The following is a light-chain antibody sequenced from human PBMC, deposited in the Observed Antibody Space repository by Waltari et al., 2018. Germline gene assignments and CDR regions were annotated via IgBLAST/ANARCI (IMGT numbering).Light chain of an antibody. CDR2: DVS. CDR1: SSDVGGYHY. Sequence: QSALTQPASVSGSPGQSITISCTGTSSDVGGYHYVSWYQQYPGNVPKLMIYDVSKWHSGVVNRVAVSKSGNMVSLTIAGLQAEDEADYYCSSYTSSNTVISGGGTKLTVL. J-gene: IGLJ2*01. V-gene: IGLV2-14*01. CDR3: SSYTSSNTVI.